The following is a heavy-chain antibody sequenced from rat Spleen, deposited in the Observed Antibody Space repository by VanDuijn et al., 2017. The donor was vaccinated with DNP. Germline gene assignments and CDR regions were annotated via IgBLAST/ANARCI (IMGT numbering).Heavy chain of an antibody. CDR2: IQSGGST. V-gene: IGHV2-27*01. J-gene: IGHJ2*01. CDR3: ARDWDGYNIDY. Sequence: QVQLKESGPGLVQPSQTLSLTCTVSGFSLTNYHVHWVRQPPGKGLEWMGRIQSGGSTDYNSALKSRLSISRDTSKSQVFLRMNSLQSEDTATYYCARDWDGYNIDYWGQGVMVTVSS. D-gene: IGHD4-1*01. CDR1: GFSLTNYH.